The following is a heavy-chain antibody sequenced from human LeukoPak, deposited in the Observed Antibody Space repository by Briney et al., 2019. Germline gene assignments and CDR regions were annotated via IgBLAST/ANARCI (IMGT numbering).Heavy chain of an antibody. Sequence: SQTLSLTCTVSSGSISSGAYSWTWLRQPPGKGLEWIGYIYYRGSTYYNPSLHSRVTISVDTSKNQFSLRLSSVTAADTAVYYCVRGYYDSSGYYYFDYWGQGTLVTVSS. D-gene: IGHD3-22*01. CDR3: VRGYYDSSGYYYFDY. CDR2: IYYRGST. J-gene: IGHJ4*02. CDR1: SGSISSGAYS. V-gene: IGHV4-30-2*01.